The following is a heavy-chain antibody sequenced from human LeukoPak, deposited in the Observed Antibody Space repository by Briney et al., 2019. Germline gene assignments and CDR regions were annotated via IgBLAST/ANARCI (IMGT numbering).Heavy chain of an antibody. D-gene: IGHD6-13*01. CDR1: GYTFTSYG. V-gene: IGHV1-18*01. CDR2: ISAYNGNT. Sequence: ASVKVSCKASGYTFTSYGISWVRQAPGQGLEWMGWISAYNGNTNCAQKLQGRVTMTTDTSTSTAYMELRSLRSDDAAVYYCARELVPIAAAGTIGWFDPWGQGTLVTVSS. J-gene: IGHJ5*02. CDR3: ARELVPIAAAGTIGWFDP.